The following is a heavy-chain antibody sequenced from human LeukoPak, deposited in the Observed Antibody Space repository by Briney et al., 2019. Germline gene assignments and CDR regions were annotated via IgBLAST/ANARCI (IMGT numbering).Heavy chain of an antibody. CDR2: IKEDGTET. Sequence: GGSLRLSCAASGFMFSSNWMSWVRLAPGKGQEWVANIKEDGTETYYVDSVKGRFTISRDNAKNSLYLQMNSLRVEDTAVYYCAKEGRSLQTYWGQGTLVTVSS. CDR3: AKEGRSLQTY. D-gene: IGHD5-24*01. J-gene: IGHJ4*02. V-gene: IGHV3-7*03. CDR1: GFMFSSNW.